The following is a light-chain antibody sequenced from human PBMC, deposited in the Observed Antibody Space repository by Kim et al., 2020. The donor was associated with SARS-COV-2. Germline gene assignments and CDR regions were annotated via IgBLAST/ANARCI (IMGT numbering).Light chain of an antibody. CDR2: RNN. Sequence: QAGLTQPPSVSKGLRQTATLTCTGNSNIVGNQGAAWLQQHQGHPPKLLSYRNNNRPSGISERFSASRSGNTASLTITGLQPEDEADYYCSALDSSLSAHKVFGGGTQLTVL. CDR1: SNIVGNQG. V-gene: IGLV10-54*02. CDR3: SALDSSLSAHKV. J-gene: IGLJ3*02.